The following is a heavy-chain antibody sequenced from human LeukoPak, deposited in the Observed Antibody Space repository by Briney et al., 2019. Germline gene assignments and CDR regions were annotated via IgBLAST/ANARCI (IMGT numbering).Heavy chain of an antibody. CDR2: IYPGDSDT. CDR1: GYSFTSNW. D-gene: IGHD2-15*01. Sequence: GESLKISCKGSGYSFTSNWIGWVRQMPGKGLEWMGIIYPGDSDTRYSPSFQGQVTISADKSISTAYLQWSSLKASDTAMYYCVRRGYCSGGSCYSTYYFDYWGQGTLVTVSS. J-gene: IGHJ4*02. V-gene: IGHV5-51*01. CDR3: VRRGYCSGGSCYSTYYFDY.